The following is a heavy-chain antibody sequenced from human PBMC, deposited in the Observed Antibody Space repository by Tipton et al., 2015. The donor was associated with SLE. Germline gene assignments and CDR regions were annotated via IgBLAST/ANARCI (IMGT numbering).Heavy chain of an antibody. J-gene: IGHJ6*03. Sequence: LRLSCTVSGGSFSSYYWSWIRQPPGKGLEWIGYIYYSGSTNYNPSLKSRVTISVDTSKNQFSLKLSSVTAADTAVYHCASSYSSSWYYYYYYYMDVWGRGTTVTVSS. D-gene: IGHD6-13*01. V-gene: IGHV4-59*08. CDR1: GGSFSSYY. CDR2: IYYSGST. CDR3: ASSYSSSWYYYYYYYMDV.